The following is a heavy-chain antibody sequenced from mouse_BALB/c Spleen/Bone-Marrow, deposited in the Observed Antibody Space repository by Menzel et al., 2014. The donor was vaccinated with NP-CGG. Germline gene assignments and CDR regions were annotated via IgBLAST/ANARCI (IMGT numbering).Heavy chain of an antibody. CDR1: GFTFSSYG. CDR2: ISSGGSYT. Sequence: EVKLAESGGDLVKPGGSLKLSCAASGFTFSSYGMSWVRQTPDKRLEWVATISSGGSYTYYPDSVKGRFTISRDNAKNTLYLQMSSLKSEDTAMYYCARDTMITYYYAMDYWGQGTSVTVSS. V-gene: IGHV5-6*01. D-gene: IGHD2-4*01. J-gene: IGHJ4*01. CDR3: ARDTMITYYYAMDY.